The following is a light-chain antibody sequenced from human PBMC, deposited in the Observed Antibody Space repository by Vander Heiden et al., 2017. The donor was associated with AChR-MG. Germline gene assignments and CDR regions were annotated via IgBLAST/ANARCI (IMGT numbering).Light chain of an antibody. CDR3: QQEDNLPHT. CDR1: QSLLASSNNEKY. J-gene: IGKJ2*01. Sequence: DIVMTQSPDSLAVSLGERATINCRSSQSLLASSNNEKYLAWYQQKPGQPPKLLIYWASTREFGVPDRFSGSGSRTDFTLTISSLQAEDVAVYYCQQEDNLPHTFGQGTKLEIK. V-gene: IGKV4-1*01. CDR2: WAS.